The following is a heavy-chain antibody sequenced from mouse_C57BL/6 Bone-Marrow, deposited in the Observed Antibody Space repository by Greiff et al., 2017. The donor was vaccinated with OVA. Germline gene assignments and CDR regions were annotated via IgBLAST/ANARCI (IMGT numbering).Heavy chain of an antibody. D-gene: IGHD2-1*01. V-gene: IGHV1-63*01. CDR3: ARKDYGNSGAMDY. CDR1: GYTFTNYW. J-gene: IGHJ4*01. CDR2: IYPGGGYT. Sequence: VKLQESGAELVRPGTSVKMSCKASGYTFTNYWIGWAKQRPGHGLEWIGDIYPGGGYTNYNEKFKGKATLTADKSSSTAYMQFSSLTSEDSAIYYCARKDYGNSGAMDYWGQGTSVTVSS.